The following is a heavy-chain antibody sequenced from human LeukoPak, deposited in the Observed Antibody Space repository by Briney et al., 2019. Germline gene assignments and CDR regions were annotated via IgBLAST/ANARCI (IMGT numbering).Heavy chain of an antibody. V-gene: IGHV3-30-3*01. J-gene: IGHJ6*03. CDR1: GFTFSSYA. CDR3: AREVGYYYMDV. Sequence: GGSLRLSCAASGFTFSSYAVHWVRQAPGKGLEWVAVISYDGSNKYYADSVKGRFTISRDNSKNTLYLQMNSLRAEDTAVYYCAREVGYYYMDVWGKGTTVTVSS. CDR2: ISYDGSNK. D-gene: IGHD1-26*01.